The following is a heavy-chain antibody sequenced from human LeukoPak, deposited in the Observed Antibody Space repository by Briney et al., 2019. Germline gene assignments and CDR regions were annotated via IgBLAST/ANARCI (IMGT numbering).Heavy chain of an antibody. CDR1: GFTFSNAW. Sequence: GGSLRLSCAASGFTFSNAWMSWVRQAPGKGLEWVGRIRSKTDGGTTDYAAPVKGRFIISRDDSRNTFYLQMNSLKTEDTAVYYCTAWTDLYDYWGQGTLVTVSS. CDR2: IRSKTDGGTT. J-gene: IGHJ4*02. V-gene: IGHV3-15*01. CDR3: TAWTDLYDY. D-gene: IGHD3/OR15-3a*01.